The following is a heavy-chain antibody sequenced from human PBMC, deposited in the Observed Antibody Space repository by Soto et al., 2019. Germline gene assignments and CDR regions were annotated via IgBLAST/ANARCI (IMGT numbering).Heavy chain of an antibody. D-gene: IGHD1-26*01. V-gene: IGHV3-72*01. Sequence: EVQLVESGGGLVQPGGSLRLSCAASGFTFSDHFMDWLRQAPGKGLEWVGRIRKKVNSYTTEYAASVKGRFTISRDDSKNSLYLQMNSLKTEDTAVYYCARASETYYFDYWGQGPLVTVSS. CDR3: ARASETYYFDY. CDR2: IRKKVNSYTT. CDR1: GFTFSDHF. J-gene: IGHJ4*02.